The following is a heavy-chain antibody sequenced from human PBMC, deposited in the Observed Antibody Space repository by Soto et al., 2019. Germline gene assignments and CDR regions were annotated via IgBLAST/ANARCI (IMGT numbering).Heavy chain of an antibody. J-gene: IGHJ6*02. V-gene: IGHV5-51*01. CDR3: ARHGSDIVVVPAADYYYCGMDV. D-gene: IGHD2-2*01. CDR2: IYPGDSDT. Sequence: PGESLKISCKGSGYSFTSYWIGWVRQMPGKGLEWMGIIYPGDSDTRYSPSFQGQVTISADKSISTAYLQWSSLKASDTAMYYCARHGSDIVVVPAADYYYCGMDVWGQVTTVTVAS. CDR1: GYSFTSYW.